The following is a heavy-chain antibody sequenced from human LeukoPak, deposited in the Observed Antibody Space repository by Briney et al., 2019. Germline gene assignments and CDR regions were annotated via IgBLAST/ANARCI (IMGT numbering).Heavy chain of an antibody. D-gene: IGHD3-10*01. CDR2: IYYSGST. V-gene: IGHV4-31*03. CDR1: GGSISSGGYY. J-gene: IGHJ4*02. Sequence: SETLSLTCTVSGGSISSGGYYWSWIRQHPGKGLEWIGYIYYSGSTYYNPSLKSRVTISVDTSKNQFSLKLSSVTAADTAVYYCARFGAWFGELLSDYFDYWGQGTLVTVSS. CDR3: ARFGAWFGELLSDYFDY.